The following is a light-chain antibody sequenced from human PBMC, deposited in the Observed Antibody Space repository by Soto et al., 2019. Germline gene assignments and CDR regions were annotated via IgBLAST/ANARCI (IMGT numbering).Light chain of an antibody. V-gene: IGKV3-11*01. CDR1: QSVSSY. CDR3: QQYNNWPIT. J-gene: IGKJ5*01. CDR2: DAS. Sequence: EIVLTQSPATLSLSPGERATLSCRASQSVSSYLAWYKQKPGQAPRLLSYDASTRATGIPARVSGSGSGTEFTLTITSLEPEDFEVYYCQQYNNWPITFGQGTRLEIK.